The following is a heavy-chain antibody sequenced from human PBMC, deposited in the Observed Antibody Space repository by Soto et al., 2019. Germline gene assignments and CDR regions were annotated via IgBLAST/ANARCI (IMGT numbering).Heavy chain of an antibody. Sequence: GGSLRLSCAASGFTFIRYWMSWVRQAPGKGLEWVANIKEDGSEKYYVDSVKGRFSISRDNAENALHLQMNSLRVEDTAVYYCAREMDISTRYYPYYCYGMDVWGQGTTVTVSS. J-gene: IGHJ6*02. CDR3: AREMDISTRYYPYYCYGMDV. CDR2: IKEDGSEK. V-gene: IGHV3-7*03. D-gene: IGHD3-9*01. CDR1: GFTFIRYW.